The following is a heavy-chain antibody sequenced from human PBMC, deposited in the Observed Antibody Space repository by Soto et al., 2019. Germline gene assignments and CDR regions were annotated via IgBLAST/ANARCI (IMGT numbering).Heavy chain of an antibody. CDR3: ATSPLGRGAP. J-gene: IGHJ3*01. CDR1: GFTFSSND. D-gene: IGHD2-2*01. V-gene: IGHV3-53*01. Sequence: EVQLVESGGGVIQPGGSLRLSCEASGFTFSSNDMNWVRQAPGKGLEWVSLIWTSGSTAYADSVKGRFTISRDNSKSALYLHMSSLRAEDTAVYYCATSPLGRGAPWGQGTTVTVSS. CDR2: IWTSGST.